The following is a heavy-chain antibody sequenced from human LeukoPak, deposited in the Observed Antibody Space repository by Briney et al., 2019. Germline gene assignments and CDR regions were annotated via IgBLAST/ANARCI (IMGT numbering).Heavy chain of an antibody. CDR2: IKSRTDGGTT. D-gene: IGHD4-17*01. V-gene: IGHV3-15*01. J-gene: IGHJ4*02. CDR1: GFTFRNAW. CDR3: ADLGDYAVG. Sequence: GGSLRLSCAASGFTFRNAWMSWVRQAPGKWLEWVGRIKSRTDGGTTEYAAPVKGRFSISRDDSKNTLYLQINSLKTEDTAVYYCADLGDYAVGWGQGTLVTVSS.